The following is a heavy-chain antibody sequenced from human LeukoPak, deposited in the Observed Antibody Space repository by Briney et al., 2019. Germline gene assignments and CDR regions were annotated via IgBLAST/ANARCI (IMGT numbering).Heavy chain of an antibody. D-gene: IGHD3-10*01. J-gene: IGHJ4*02. CDR3: ARESYYYGSGSYYFDY. V-gene: IGHV3-66*01. Sequence: PGGSLRLSCAASEFSVGSNYMTWVRQAPGKGLEWVSLIYSGGSTYYADSVKGRFTISRDNSKNTLYLQMNSLRAEDRAVYYCARESYYYGSGSYYFDYWGQGTLVTVSS. CDR2: IYSGGST. CDR1: EFSVGSNY.